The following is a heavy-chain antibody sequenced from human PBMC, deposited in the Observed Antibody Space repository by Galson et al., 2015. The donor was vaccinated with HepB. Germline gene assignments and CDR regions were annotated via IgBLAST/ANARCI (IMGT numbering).Heavy chain of an antibody. CDR3: ARGRGYSYLW. J-gene: IGHJ4*02. Sequence: SLRLSCAASGFTFRSYEMSWVRQAPGKGLEWVSYISSGGTTTYYADSVKGRFTISRDNTNNSLSLQMNSLRAEDTAVYYCARGRGYSYLWGGQGTLVTVSS. CDR1: GFTFRSYE. CDR2: ISSGGTTT. V-gene: IGHV3-48*03. D-gene: IGHD5-18*01.